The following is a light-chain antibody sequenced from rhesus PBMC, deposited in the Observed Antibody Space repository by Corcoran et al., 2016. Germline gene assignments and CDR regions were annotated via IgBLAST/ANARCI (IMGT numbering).Light chain of an antibody. J-gene: IGKJ4*01. CDR2: ATS. Sequence: IQMTQSPSALSASVGDRVTISCRTSQNIYSNLAWYHQTPGKAPKLLIYATSSLQTGIPPRFSGSGSGTDCTLPIRSLQPEESAAYYCQHYYDNPLAFGGGTKVELK. CDR3: QHYYDNPLA. CDR1: QNIYSN. V-gene: IGKV1S12*01.